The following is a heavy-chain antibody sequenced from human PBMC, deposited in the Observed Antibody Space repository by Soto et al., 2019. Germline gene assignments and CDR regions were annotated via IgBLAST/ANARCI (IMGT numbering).Heavy chain of an antibody. Sequence: QVQLMQSGAEVKKPGASVKVSCKASGDTFTDYYIHWVRQAPGQGLEWMGTVNPSGGHTTYAQHFLGRVTMTRDTSPSTLYMELTSLPSDDTAVYYCARGGHVVVVTAALDYWGQGTLVTVSS. D-gene: IGHD2-21*02. CDR3: ARGGHVVVVTAALDY. CDR1: GDTFTDYY. V-gene: IGHV1-46*01. CDR2: VNPSGGHT. J-gene: IGHJ4*02.